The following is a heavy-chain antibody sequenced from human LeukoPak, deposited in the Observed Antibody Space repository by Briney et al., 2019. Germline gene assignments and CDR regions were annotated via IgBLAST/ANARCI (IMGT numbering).Heavy chain of an antibody. CDR3: ARQVYMDV. V-gene: IGHV4-34*01. CDR1: GGSFSGYY. Sequence: SSETLSLTCAVYGGSFSGYYWSWIRQPPGKGLEWIGEINHSGSTNYNPSLKSRVTMSVDTSKNQFSLKLSSVTAADTAVYYCARQVYMDVWGKGTTVTISS. J-gene: IGHJ6*03. CDR2: INHSGST.